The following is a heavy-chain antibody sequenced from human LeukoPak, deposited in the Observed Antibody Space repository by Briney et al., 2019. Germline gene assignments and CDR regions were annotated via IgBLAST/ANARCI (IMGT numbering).Heavy chain of an antibody. CDR2: IYPGDSDT. Sequence: GESLKISCKGSGYSFTTYWIGWVRQMPGKGLEWMGIIYPGDSDTTYSPSLQGQVTISADTSISTAYLQWSSLKASDTAMYYCARRSAGTYDYWGQGTQVTVSS. D-gene: IGHD6-13*01. J-gene: IGHJ4*02. CDR3: ARRSAGTYDY. V-gene: IGHV5-51*01. CDR1: GYSFTTYW.